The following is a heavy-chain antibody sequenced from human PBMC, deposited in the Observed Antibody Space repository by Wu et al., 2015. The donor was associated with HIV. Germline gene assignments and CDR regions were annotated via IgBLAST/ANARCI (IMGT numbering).Heavy chain of an antibody. CDR2: SDPEDGET. D-gene: IGHD3-22*01. Sequence: HDQLVQSGAEVKKPGASVKVSCKVSGYTLSKLSVHWVRQAPGKGLEWMGGSDPEDGETVYAQKFQGRVTLTEDTSTDTAYMELTRLRSEDTAVYYCARDRGYESSGYYVDYWGQGTLVTVSS. CDR3: ARDRGYESSGYYVDY. V-gene: IGHV1-24*01. J-gene: IGHJ4*02. CDR1: GYTLSKLS.